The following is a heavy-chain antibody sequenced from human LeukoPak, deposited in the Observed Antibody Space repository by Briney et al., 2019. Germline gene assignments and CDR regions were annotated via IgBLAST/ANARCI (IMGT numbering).Heavy chain of an antibody. V-gene: IGHV1-24*01. Sequence: ASVKVSCKVSGYTLTELSMHWVRQAPGKGLEWMGGFDPEDGETIYAQKFQGRVTMTEDTSTDTAYMELSSLRSEDTAVYYCATGHVRADDYELWLFDYWGQGTLVTVSS. J-gene: IGHJ4*02. CDR2: FDPEDGET. CDR3: ATGHVRADDYELWLFDY. CDR1: GYTLTELS. D-gene: IGHD4-17*01.